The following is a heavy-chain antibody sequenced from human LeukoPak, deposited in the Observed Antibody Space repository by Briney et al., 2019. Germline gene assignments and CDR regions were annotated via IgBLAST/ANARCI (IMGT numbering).Heavy chain of an antibody. CDR1: GFTFSSYA. CDR3: AKDSAKVVTMIVAD. CDR2: ISGSGGST. Sequence: GGSLRLSCAASGFTFSSYAMSWVRQAPGKGLEWVSAISGSGGSTYYADSVKGRFTISRDNSENTLYLQMNSLRAEDTAVYYCAKDSAKVVTMIVADWGQGTLVTVSS. D-gene: IGHD3-22*01. J-gene: IGHJ4*02. V-gene: IGHV3-23*01.